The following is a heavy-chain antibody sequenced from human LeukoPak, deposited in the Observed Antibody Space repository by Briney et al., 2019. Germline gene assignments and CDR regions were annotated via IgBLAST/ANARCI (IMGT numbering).Heavy chain of an antibody. J-gene: IGHJ4*02. Sequence: ASVKVSCKFAGDTLRDSAISWMRQAPGQGHEWMGGIIPVSGTPNYAQNFQGRLTLSTDESTNTAYMELRSLRFEDTAVYYCATSKPDDSGHHYGRWWGRGTLVTVSS. CDR3: ATSKPDDSGHHYGRW. CDR1: GDTLRDSA. V-gene: IGHV1-69*05. D-gene: IGHD3-10*01. CDR2: IIPVSGTP.